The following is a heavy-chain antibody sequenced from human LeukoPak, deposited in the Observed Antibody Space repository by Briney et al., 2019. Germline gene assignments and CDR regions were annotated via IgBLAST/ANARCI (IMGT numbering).Heavy chain of an antibody. V-gene: IGHV4-59*01. Sequence: PSETLSLTCTLAGGSIRSDLWSWIRQPPGKALEWIGLVYNSGSSDYNPSLKSRVTISIDTSKNQFSLQLSSVTAADTAIYYCARRTDLFGNYMDVWGKGTTVTVSS. CDR1: GGSIRSDL. D-gene: IGHD3-3*01. CDR3: ARRTDLFGNYMDV. J-gene: IGHJ6*03. CDR2: VYNSGSS.